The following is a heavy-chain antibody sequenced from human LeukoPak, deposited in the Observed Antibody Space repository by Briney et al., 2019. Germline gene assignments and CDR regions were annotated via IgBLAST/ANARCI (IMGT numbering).Heavy chain of an antibody. D-gene: IGHD5-24*01. CDR2: MNPNSGNT. CDR1: GYTFTSYD. Sequence: ASVKVSCKASGYTFTSYDVNWLRQATGQGLEWMGWMNPNSGNTGYAQKFQGRVTITRNTSISTAYMELSSLRSEDTAVYYCARRDGYHYVDYWGQGTLVTVSS. J-gene: IGHJ4*02. V-gene: IGHV1-8*03. CDR3: ARRDGYHYVDY.